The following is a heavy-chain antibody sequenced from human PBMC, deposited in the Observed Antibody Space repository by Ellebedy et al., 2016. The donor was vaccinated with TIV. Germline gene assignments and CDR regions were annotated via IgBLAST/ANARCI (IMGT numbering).Heavy chain of an antibody. Sequence: GESLKISCTASEFAFYDDWMTWVRQAPGKGLEWVANIKKDGSDKYYVDSVKGRFTISRDNSKNSLFLQRDSLRAEDQAVYFCARGGSTSSRYWRNWGQGTLVTVSS. CDR2: IKKDGSDK. V-gene: IGHV3-7*01. J-gene: IGHJ4*02. CDR3: ARGGSTSSRYWRN. D-gene: IGHD6-13*01. CDR1: EFAFYDDW.